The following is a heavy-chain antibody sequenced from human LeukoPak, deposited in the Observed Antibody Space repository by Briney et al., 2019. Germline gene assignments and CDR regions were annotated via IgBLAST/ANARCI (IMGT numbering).Heavy chain of an antibody. D-gene: IGHD1-26*01. CDR1: GFTFDGYG. V-gene: IGHV3-20*04. CDR3: ARVGYSGNSAHLDY. CDR2: INWSGDTR. Sequence: PGGSLRLSCAASGFTFDGYGMSWVRQVPGKGLEWVSGINWSGDTRDYADSVKGRSTISRDNAEKSLYLQMNSLRVEDTALYYCARVGYSGNSAHLDYWGQGTLVTVSS. J-gene: IGHJ4*02.